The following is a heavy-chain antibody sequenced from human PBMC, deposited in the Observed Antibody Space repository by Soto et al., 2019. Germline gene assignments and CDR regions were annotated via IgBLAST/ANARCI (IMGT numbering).Heavy chain of an antibody. CDR1: GFTFSSYW. CDR2: IKEDGSDK. D-gene: IGHD2-2*03. V-gene: IGHV3-7*01. J-gene: IGHJ3*01. CDR3: ARDLDIVVSSISYDAFDL. Sequence: PGGSLRLSCAASGFTFSSYWMIWVRQAPGKGLEWVANIKEDGSDKYYMDSVKGRFTVSRDNAKNSFFLQMNSLRAEDTAVYYCARDLDIVVSSISYDAFDLWGQGTMVTVSS.